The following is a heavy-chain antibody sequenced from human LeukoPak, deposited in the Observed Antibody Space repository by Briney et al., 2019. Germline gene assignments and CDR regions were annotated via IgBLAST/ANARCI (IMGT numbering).Heavy chain of an antibody. CDR2: ISGSDGST. J-gene: IGHJ4*02. V-gene: IGHV3-23*01. D-gene: IGHD1-1*01. Sequence: GGSLRLSCAASGFTFSTYAMTWVRQAPGKGLEWVSGISGSDGSTYYADSVKGRFTISRDNSKNTLYLQMNSLRAEDTAVYYCARVWKGNYYDYWGQGTLVTVSS. CDR1: GFTFSTYA. CDR3: ARVWKGNYYDY.